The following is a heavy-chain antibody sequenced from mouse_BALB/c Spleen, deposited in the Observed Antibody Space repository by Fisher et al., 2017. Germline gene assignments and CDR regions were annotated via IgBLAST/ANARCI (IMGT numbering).Heavy chain of an antibody. J-gene: IGHJ4*01. V-gene: IGHV5-6-3*01. D-gene: IGHD2-10*01. CDR3: ARARTYYGNYDAMDY. Sequence: RFTISRDNAKNNLYLQMSSLKSEDTAMYYCARARTYYGNYDAMDYWGQGTSVTVSS.